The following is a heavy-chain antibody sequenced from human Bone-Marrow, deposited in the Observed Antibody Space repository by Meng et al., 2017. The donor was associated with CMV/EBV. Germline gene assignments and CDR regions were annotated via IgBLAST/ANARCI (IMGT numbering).Heavy chain of an antibody. CDR2: IYYSGST. CDR3: ARHVISDCSSTSCYPGWFDP. J-gene: IGHJ5*02. CDR1: GGSVSSGSYY. Sequence: ESLKISCTVSGGSVSSGSYYWSWIRQPPGKGLEWIGYIYYSGSTNYNPSLKSRVTISVDTSKNQFSLKMSSVTAADTAVYYCARHVISDCSSTSCYPGWFDPWGQGTRVTGSS. V-gene: IGHV4-61*01. D-gene: IGHD2-2*01.